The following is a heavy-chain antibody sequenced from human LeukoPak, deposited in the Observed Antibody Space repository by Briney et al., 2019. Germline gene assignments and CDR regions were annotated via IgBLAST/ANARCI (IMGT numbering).Heavy chain of an antibody. J-gene: IGHJ4*02. CDR3: AKDDPSAGTFDY. CDR2: ISYDGSNK. D-gene: IGHD6-13*01. CDR1: GFTFSSYG. V-gene: IGHV3-30*18. Sequence: PGGSLRLSCAASGFTFSSYGMHWFRQAPGKGLEWVAVISYDGSNKYYADSVKGRFTISRDNSKNTLYLQMNSLRAEDTAVYYCAKDDPSAGTFDYWGQGTLVTVSS.